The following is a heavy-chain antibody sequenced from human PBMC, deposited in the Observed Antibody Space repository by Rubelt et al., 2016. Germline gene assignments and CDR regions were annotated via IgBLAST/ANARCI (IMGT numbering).Heavy chain of an antibody. CDR2: ISSSSSYI. Sequence: LRLSCAASGFTFSTYSMNWVRQAPGKGLEWVSSISSSSSYIYYADSVKGRFTISRDNAKNSLYLQMNSLRAEDTAVYYCANYRQSGIGRDIWGQGTMVTVSS. J-gene: IGHJ3*02. CDR3: ANYRQSGIGRDI. CDR1: GFTFSTYS. D-gene: IGHD3-16*02. V-gene: IGHV3-21*01.